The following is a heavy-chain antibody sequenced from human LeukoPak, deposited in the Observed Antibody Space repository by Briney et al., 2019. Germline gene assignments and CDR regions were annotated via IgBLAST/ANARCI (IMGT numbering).Heavy chain of an antibody. CDR2: ISSSSSYI. J-gene: IGHJ4*02. V-gene: IGHV3-21*03. CDR1: GFTFSSYW. CDR3: IPGKITIIAANY. D-gene: IGHD3-22*01. Sequence: PGGSLRLSCAASGFTFSSYWMSWVRQAPGKGLEWVSSISSSSSYIYYADSVKGRFTISRDNAKNSLYLQMNSLKTEDTAVYYCIPGKITIIAANYWGQGTLVTVSS.